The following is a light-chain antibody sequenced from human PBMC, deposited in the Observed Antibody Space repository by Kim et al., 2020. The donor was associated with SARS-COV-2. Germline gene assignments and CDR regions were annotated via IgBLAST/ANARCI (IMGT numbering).Light chain of an antibody. Sequence: SESIGDRVTITCRASQSISTWLAWYQQKPGKAPSLLIYKTSNLEAGVPSRFGGSGSETEFTLTITSLQPDDVAVYYCQQYNAYPYTFGQGTKLEI. CDR3: QQYNAYPYT. V-gene: IGKV1-5*03. CDR2: KTS. J-gene: IGKJ2*01. CDR1: QSISTW.